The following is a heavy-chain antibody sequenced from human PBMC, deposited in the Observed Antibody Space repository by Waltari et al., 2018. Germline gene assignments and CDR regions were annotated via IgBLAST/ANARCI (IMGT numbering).Heavy chain of an antibody. Sequence: QITLKESGPTLVKPTQTLTLTCTFSGFSLSTSGVGVGWIRQPPGKALEWLALIYWNDDKRYSPSLKSRLTITKDTSKNQVVLTMTNMDPVDTDTYYCAHERITIVGVVTPIGWGQGTLVTVSS. J-gene: IGHJ4*02. V-gene: IGHV2-5*01. CDR2: IYWNDDK. CDR1: GFSLSTSGVG. D-gene: IGHD3-3*01. CDR3: AHERITIVGVVTPIG.